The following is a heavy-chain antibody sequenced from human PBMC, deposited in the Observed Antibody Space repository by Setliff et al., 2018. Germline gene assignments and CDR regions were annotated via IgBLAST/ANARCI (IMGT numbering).Heavy chain of an antibody. D-gene: IGHD3-9*01. Sequence: SVKVSCKASGGTFSSYDISWVRQAPGQGLEWMGRIIPIFGTANYAQKFQGRVTITADKSTSTAYMELSRLRSEDTAVYYCARENLLTEPNTFDLWGPGTMVTVSS. CDR3: ARENLLTEPNTFDL. CDR1: GGTFSSYD. V-gene: IGHV1-69*06. J-gene: IGHJ3*01. CDR2: IIPIFGTA.